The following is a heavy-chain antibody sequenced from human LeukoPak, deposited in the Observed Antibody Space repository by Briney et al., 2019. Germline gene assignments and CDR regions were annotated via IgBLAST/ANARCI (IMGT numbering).Heavy chain of an antibody. CDR2: IYYSGST. D-gene: IGHD1-26*01. J-gene: IGHJ4*02. V-gene: IGHV4-59*08. CDR3: ARLIRGYSGSDGDY. Sequence: SETLSLTCTVSGGSISGYYCSWIRQPPGKGLEYIGYIYYSGSTNYNPSLKSRVTISVDTSKNQFSLKLRYVTAADTAVYYCARLIRGYSGSDGDYWGRGTLVTVSS. CDR1: GGSISGYY.